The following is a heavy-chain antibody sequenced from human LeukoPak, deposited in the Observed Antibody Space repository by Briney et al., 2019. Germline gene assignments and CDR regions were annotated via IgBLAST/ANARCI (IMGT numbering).Heavy chain of an antibody. CDR3: ATDLTCSSTSCYVDY. V-gene: IGHV1-46*01. D-gene: IGHD2-2*01. CDR2: INPSGGST. Sequence: GASVKVSCKASGYTFTSYYMHWVRQAPGQGLEWMGIINPSGGSTSYAQKFQGRVTMTEDTSTDTAYMELSSLRSEDTAIYYCATDLTCSSTSCYVDYWGQGTLVTVSS. J-gene: IGHJ4*02. CDR1: GYTFTSYY.